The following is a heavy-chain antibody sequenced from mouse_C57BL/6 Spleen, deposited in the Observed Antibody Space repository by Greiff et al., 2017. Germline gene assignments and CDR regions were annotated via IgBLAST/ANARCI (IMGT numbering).Heavy chain of an antibody. CDR3: AREDRDGYFDV. Sequence: VQLQQSGPELVKPGASVKISCKASGYSFTSYYIHWVKQRPGQGLEWIGWIYPGSGNTKYNEKFKGKATLTADTSSSTAYMQLSSLTSEDSAVYYCAREDRDGYFDVWGTGTTVTVSS. J-gene: IGHJ1*03. V-gene: IGHV1-66*01. CDR1: GYSFTSYY. CDR2: IYPGSGNT. D-gene: IGHD3-3*01.